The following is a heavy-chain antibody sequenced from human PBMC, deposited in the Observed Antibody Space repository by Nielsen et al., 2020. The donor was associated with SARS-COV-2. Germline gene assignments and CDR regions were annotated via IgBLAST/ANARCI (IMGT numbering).Heavy chain of an antibody. D-gene: IGHD6-13*01. CDR3: ARAPTKVLGIAAAGFPFFDY. CDR2: IYHSGST. Sequence: VRQAPGKGLEWIGEIYHSGSTNYNPSLKSRVTISVDTSKNQFSLKLSSVTAADTAVYYCARAPTKVLGIAAAGFPFFDYWGQGTLVTVSS. J-gene: IGHJ4*02. V-gene: IGHV4-4*02.